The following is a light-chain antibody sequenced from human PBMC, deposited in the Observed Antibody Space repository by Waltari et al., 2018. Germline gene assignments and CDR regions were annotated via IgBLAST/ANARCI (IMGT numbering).Light chain of an antibody. J-gene: IGKJ4*01. CDR1: QSVNNNY. V-gene: IGKV3-20*01. Sequence: IVLTQSPGTLSLSPGERATLHCRASQSVNNNYLAWYQQKPGQSPRLLIYGASDRATGIPDRFSGSGSGTDFTLTISGLEPEDFAVYYCQQYGSSVLTFGGGTKVEI. CDR3: QQYGSSVLT. CDR2: GAS.